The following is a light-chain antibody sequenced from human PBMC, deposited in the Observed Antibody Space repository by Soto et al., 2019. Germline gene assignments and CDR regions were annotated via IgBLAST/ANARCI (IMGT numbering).Light chain of an antibody. Sequence: EIVMTQSPATLSVSSGEGATLSCRPSQSVSSNLAWYQQKPGQAPRLLIYDASNRATGIPDRFSGSGSETDFTLTISSLEPEDLAVYYCQQRRNWPPITFGQGTRLEIK. J-gene: IGKJ5*01. CDR3: QQRRNWPPIT. CDR2: DAS. CDR1: QSVSSN. V-gene: IGKV3-11*01.